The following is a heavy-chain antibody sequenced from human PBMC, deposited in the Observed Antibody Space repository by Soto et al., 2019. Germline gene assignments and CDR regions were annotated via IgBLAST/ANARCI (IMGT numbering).Heavy chain of an antibody. J-gene: IGHJ4*01. CDR1: GYSFTSYW. Sequence: PGESLKISCKGSGYSFTSYWIGWVRQMPGKGLEWMGIIYPGDSDTRYSPSFQGQATISADKSISTAYLQWSSLKASDTAMYYCARREVTYYYGSGSYYFDYWGHGTLVTVSS. CDR2: IYPGDSDT. V-gene: IGHV5-51*01. CDR3: ARREVTYYYGSGSYYFDY. D-gene: IGHD3-10*01.